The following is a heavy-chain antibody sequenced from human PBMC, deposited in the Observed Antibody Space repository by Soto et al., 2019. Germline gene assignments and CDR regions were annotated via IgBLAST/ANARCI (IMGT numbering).Heavy chain of an antibody. J-gene: IGHJ3*02. CDR2: ISAYNGNT. Sequence: QVQLVQSGAEVKKPGASVKVSCKASGYTFTSYGISWVRQAPGQGLEWMGWISAYNGNTNYAQKLTGRVTMSTDTSTSTAYMEMRSLRSDDTAVYYCAGGFSGGWYQRNAFDIWGQGTMVTVSS. D-gene: IGHD6-19*01. V-gene: IGHV1-18*01. CDR1: GYTFTSYG. CDR3: AGGFSGGWYQRNAFDI.